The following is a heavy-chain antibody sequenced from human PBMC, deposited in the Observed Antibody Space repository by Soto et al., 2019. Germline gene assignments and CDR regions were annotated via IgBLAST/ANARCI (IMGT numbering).Heavy chain of an antibody. V-gene: IGHV3-30-3*01. CDR3: ARDDEGGSDCDLGY. Sequence: QVQLVESGGGVVQPGRSLRLSCAVSGFTLSSHAMHWVRQAPGKGLEWVALILSDGSNKYYADSVKGRFTTSRDNSKNTMYLQMNSLSVEDTAVYYCARDDEGGSDCDLGYWGQGALVTVPS. CDR1: GFTLSSHA. J-gene: IGHJ4*02. D-gene: IGHD1-26*01. CDR2: ILSDGSNK.